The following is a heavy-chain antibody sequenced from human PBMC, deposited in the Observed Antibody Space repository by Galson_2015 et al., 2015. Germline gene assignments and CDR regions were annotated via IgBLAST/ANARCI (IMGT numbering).Heavy chain of an antibody. Sequence: SLRLSCAASGFTFSSYAMSWVRQAPGKGLEWVSAISGSGGSTYYADSVKGRFTISRDNSKNTLYLQMNSLRAEDTAVYYCAKGPQLLWLGELLPMLDYWGQGTLVTVSS. J-gene: IGHJ4*02. D-gene: IGHD3-10*01. CDR2: ISGSGGST. V-gene: IGHV3-23*01. CDR1: GFTFSSYA. CDR3: AKGPQLLWLGELLPMLDY.